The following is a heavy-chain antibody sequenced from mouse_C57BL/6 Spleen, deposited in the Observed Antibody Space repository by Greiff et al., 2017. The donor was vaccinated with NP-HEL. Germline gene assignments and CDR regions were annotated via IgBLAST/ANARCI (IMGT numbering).Heavy chain of an antibody. D-gene: IGHD2-2*01. V-gene: IGHV1-55*01. CDR3: ARSGGYKEYYFDY. J-gene: IGHJ2*01. Sequence: QVQLQQSGAELVKPGASVKMSCKASGYTFTSYWITWVKQRPGQGLEWIGDIYPGSGSTNYNEKFKSKATLTVDTSSSTAYMQLSSLTSEDSAVYYCARSGGYKEYYFDYWGQGTTLTVSS. CDR2: IYPGSGST. CDR1: GYTFTSYW.